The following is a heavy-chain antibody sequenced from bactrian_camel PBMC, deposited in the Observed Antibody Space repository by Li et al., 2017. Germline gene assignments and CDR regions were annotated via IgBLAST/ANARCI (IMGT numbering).Heavy chain of an antibody. J-gene: IGHJ6*01. CDR3: AAEKGVMTAIQGLRGLTFGVGFGY. D-gene: IGHD3*01. CDR2: IDSDGNT. Sequence: QVQLVESGGGSVQAGGSLRLSCAVSGDTYSDYCMGWFRQAPGKEHEGVAVIDSDGNTSYADSVKGRFTISKDNAKHTLYLQMDSLKPEDTAMYYCAAEKGVMTAIQGLRGLTFGVGFGYGGQGTQVTVS. V-gene: IGHV3S53*01. CDR1: GDTYSDYC.